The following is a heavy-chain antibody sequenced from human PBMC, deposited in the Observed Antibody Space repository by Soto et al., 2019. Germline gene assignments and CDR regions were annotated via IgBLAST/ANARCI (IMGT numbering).Heavy chain of an antibody. CDR1: GGTFMNYA. CDR3: ARSQCKNGLCYSLSPDLDV. J-gene: IGHJ6*02. Sequence: QVQLVQSGAEVKPPGSSVKVSCKASGGTFMNYAISWVRQAPGQGLEWMGGILVIFNTANYAQKFHGRVTITADEPTTTAYMELSSLKSDDTAVYFCARSQCKNGLCYSLSPDLDVWGPGTTVIVSS. CDR2: ILVIFNTA. D-gene: IGHD2-8*01. V-gene: IGHV1-69*01.